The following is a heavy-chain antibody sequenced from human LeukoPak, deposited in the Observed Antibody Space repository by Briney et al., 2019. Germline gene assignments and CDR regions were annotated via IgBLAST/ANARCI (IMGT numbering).Heavy chain of an antibody. CDR1: GGSFSGYY. Sequence: PSETLSLTCAVYGGSFSGYYWSWIRQPPGKGLEWIGEINDSGSTNYNPSLKSRVTISVDTSKNQFSLKLSSVTAADTAVYYCASLTFGYNNYFDPWGQGTLVTVSS. J-gene: IGHJ5*02. CDR3: ASLTFGYNNYFDP. CDR2: INDSGST. D-gene: IGHD5-24*01. V-gene: IGHV4-34*01.